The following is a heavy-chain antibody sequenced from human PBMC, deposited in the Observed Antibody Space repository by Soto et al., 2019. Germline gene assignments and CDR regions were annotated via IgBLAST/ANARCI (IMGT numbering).Heavy chain of an antibody. CDR1: GFTFSSYA. D-gene: IGHD1-26*01. V-gene: IGHV3-23*01. J-gene: IGHJ4*02. Sequence: GGSLRLSCAASGFTFSSYAMSWVRQAPGKGLEWVSAISGSGGSTYYADSVKGRFTISRDNSKNTLYLQMNSLRAEDTAVYYCAKDHLSRDRRELDSHFDYWGQGTLVTVSS. CDR3: AKDHLSRDRRELDSHFDY. CDR2: ISGSGGST.